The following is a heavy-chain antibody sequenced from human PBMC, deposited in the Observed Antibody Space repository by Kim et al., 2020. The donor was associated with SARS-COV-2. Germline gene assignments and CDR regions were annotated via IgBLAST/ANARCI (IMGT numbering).Heavy chain of an antibody. CDR1: GDSISSNP. Sequence: SETLSITCTVSGDSISSNPWTWIRQPPGKGLEWIGYIFYTGRTKYNPFLESRVTVSRDTSMNQFSLRLRSVTAADTAVYYCARLPRGDIYGYFDYWGRG. V-gene: IGHV4-59*01. D-gene: IGHD4-17*01. J-gene: IGHJ4*02. CDR2: IFYTGRT. CDR3: ARLPRGDIYGYFDY.